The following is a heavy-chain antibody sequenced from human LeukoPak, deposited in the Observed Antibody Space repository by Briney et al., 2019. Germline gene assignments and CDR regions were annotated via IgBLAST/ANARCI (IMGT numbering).Heavy chain of an antibody. CDR2: IYTSGST. J-gene: IGHJ3*02. CDR1: GGSISSGSYY. Sequence: PSETLSLTCTVSGGSISSGSYYWSWIRQPAGKGLEWIGRIYTSGSTNYNPSLKSRVTISVDTSKNQFSLKLSSVTAADTAVYYCARDWVRDGYNADAFDIWGQGTMVTVSS. CDR3: ARDWVRDGYNADAFDI. D-gene: IGHD5-24*01. V-gene: IGHV4-61*02.